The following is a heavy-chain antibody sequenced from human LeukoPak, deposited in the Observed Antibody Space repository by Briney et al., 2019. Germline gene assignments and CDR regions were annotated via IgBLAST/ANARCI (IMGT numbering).Heavy chain of an antibody. D-gene: IGHD1-26*01. CDR3: AKLMEGGSYYGSDY. J-gene: IGHJ4*02. CDR1: GFTYSSYA. CDR2: ISGSGGST. V-gene: IGHV3-23*01. Sequence: GGSLRLSCAASGFTYSSYAMSWVRQAPGKGLEWVSAISGSGGSTYYADSVKGRFTISGDNSKNTLYLQMNSLRAEDTAVYYCAKLMEGGSYYGSDYWGQGTLVTVSS.